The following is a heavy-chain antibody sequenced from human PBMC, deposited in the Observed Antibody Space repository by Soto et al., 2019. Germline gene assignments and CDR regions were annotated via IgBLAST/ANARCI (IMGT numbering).Heavy chain of an antibody. CDR3: STWGRTGWFTGFV. V-gene: IGHV1-8*01. Sequence: ASVKVSCKASGYTFTDYDINWVRQAPGQGLEWVGRMNPNSGKTDYAQRFQGRVTMTRDTSISTAYMELTSLGYEDTAVYYCSTWGRTGWFTGFVRGQRTPVTVSS. J-gene: IGHJ4*02. D-gene: IGHD6-19*01. CDR2: MNPNSGKT. CDR1: GYTFTDYD.